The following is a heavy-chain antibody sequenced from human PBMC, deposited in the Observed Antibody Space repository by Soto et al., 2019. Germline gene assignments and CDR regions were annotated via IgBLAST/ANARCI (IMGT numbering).Heavy chain of an antibody. Sequence: GASVKVSCKASGGTFSSYAISWVRQAPGQGLEWMGWISAYNGNTNYAQKLQGRVTMTTDTSTSTASMELRSLRSDDTAVYDCARGYDYYDSGCPRDGDDAFDIWGQGTMVTVSS. CDR2: ISAYNGNT. V-gene: IGHV1-18*01. D-gene: IGHD3-22*01. CDR3: ARGYDYYDSGCPRDGDDAFDI. CDR1: GGTFSSYA. J-gene: IGHJ3*02.